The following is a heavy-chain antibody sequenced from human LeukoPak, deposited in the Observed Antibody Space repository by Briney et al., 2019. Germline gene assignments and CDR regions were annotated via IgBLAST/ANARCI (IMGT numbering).Heavy chain of an antibody. D-gene: IGHD2-21*01. Sequence: SETLSLTCTVSGGSIGTYYWSWIRQPPGKGLEWIGFIYYSGSTIYNPSLKSRVTISVDTSKNQFSLRLSSVTAADTAVYYCARLTYGDIWGQGTMVTVSS. J-gene: IGHJ3*02. V-gene: IGHV4-59*08. CDR1: GGSIGTYY. CDR3: ARLTYGDI. CDR2: IYYSGST.